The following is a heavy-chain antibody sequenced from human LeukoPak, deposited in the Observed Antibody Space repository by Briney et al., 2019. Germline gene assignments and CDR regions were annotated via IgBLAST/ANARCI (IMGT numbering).Heavy chain of an antibody. CDR2: ISVNNGNT. J-gene: IGHJ5*02. CDR3: ARTVGDRADP. D-gene: IGHD2-21*01. V-gene: IGHV1-18*01. Sequence: ASVKVSCKASGYPFTTYGFIWVRQAPGLGLEWMGWISVNNGNTKYGQKFQGRVTMTTDITTETAYMELSSLRFDDTAIYYCARTVGDRADPWGQGSLVTVSS. CDR1: GYPFTTYG.